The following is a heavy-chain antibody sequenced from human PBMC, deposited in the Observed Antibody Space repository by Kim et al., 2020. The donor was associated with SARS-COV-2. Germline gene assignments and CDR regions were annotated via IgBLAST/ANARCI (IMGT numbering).Heavy chain of an antibody. CDR1: GYTLTELS. D-gene: IGHD3-9*01. J-gene: IGHJ4*02. V-gene: IGHV1-24*01. Sequence: ASVKVSCKVSGYTLTELSMHGVRQAPGKGLEWMGGFDPEDGETIYAQKFQGRVTMTEDTSTDTAYMELSSLRSEDTAVYYCATASNYDILTGYSHPPDYWGQGTLVTVSS. CDR3: ATASNYDILTGYSHPPDY. CDR2: FDPEDGET.